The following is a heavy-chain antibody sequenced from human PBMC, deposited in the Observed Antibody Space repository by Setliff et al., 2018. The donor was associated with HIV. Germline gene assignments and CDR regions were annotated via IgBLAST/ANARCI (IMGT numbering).Heavy chain of an antibody. J-gene: IGHJ4*02. CDR1: GGSLSSSY. V-gene: IGHV4-34*01. CDR2: INHSGTA. D-gene: IGHD3-9*01. CDR3: ARVNKDSYDSSGNYDILTGYYTQSYFFDY. Sequence: SETLSLTCAVYGGSLSSSYWTWIRQAPGKGLEWIGEINHSGTANYNPSLKSRVTMSVDTSKNQFSLKLRSVTAADTAVYYCARVNKDSYDSSGNYDILTGYYTQSYFFDYWGQGTLVTVPS.